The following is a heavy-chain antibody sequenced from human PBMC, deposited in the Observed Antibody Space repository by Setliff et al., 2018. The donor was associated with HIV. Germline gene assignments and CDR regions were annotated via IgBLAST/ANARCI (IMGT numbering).Heavy chain of an antibody. Sequence: LSLTCTVSGGSISSSSYYWGWIRQPPGKGLEWIGSIYYSGSTYYNPSLKSRVTISVDTSKNQFSLKLSSVTAEDTAVYYCASSGYNYGGYYMDVWGKGTTVTVSS. D-gene: IGHD5-18*01. CDR3: ASSGYNYGGYYMDV. CDR1: GGSISSSSYY. V-gene: IGHV4-39*07. J-gene: IGHJ6*03. CDR2: IYYSGST.